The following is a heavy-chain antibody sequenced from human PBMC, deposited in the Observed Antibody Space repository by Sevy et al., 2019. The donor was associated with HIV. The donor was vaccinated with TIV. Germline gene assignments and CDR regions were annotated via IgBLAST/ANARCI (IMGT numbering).Heavy chain of an antibody. J-gene: IGHJ4*02. CDR3: AIRGSGYSSGWSPAFDY. V-gene: IGHV1-8*01. CDR2: MNPNSDNT. CDR1: GYTFTSYD. Sequence: ASVKVSCKASGYTFTSYDINWVRQATGQGLEGMGWMNPNSDNTGYSQKFQGRVTMTRNTSISTDYMELSSLRSEDTAVYYCAIRGSGYSSGWSPAFDYWGQGTLVTVSS. D-gene: IGHD6-19*01.